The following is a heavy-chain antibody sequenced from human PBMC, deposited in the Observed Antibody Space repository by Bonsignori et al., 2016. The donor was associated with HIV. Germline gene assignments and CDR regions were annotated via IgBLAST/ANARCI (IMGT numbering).Heavy chain of an antibody. CDR2: MNPNSGNT. V-gene: IGHV1-8*01. Sequence: WVRQAPGQGLEWMGWMNPNSGNTGYAQKFQGRVTMTRNTSISTAYMELSSLRSEDTAVYYCARSSRAGTPIDYWGQGTLVTVSS. J-gene: IGHJ4*02. CDR3: ARSSRAGTPIDY. D-gene: IGHD6-19*01.